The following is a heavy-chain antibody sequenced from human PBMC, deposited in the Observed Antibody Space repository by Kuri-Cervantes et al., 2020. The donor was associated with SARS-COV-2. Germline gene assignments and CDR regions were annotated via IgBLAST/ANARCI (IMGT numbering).Heavy chain of an antibody. Sequence: SVKVSCKASGGTFSSYAISWVRQAPGQGLEWMGGIIPIFGTANYAQKFQGRVTITADKSTSTAYMELSSLRSEDTAVYYCARIPYGDSPNLYYFDYRGQGTLVTVSS. CDR3: ARIPYGDSPNLYYFDY. CDR2: IIPIFGTA. D-gene: IGHD4-17*01. CDR1: GGTFSSYA. J-gene: IGHJ4*02. V-gene: IGHV1-69*06.